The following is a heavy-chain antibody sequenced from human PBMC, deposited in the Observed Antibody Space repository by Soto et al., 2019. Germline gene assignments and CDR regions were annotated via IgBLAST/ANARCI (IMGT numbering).Heavy chain of an antibody. Sequence: GGSLRHSCTASGFTFGDYAMSWVRQAPGKGLEWVGFIRSKAYGGTTEYAASVKGRFTISRDDSKSIAYLQMNSLKTEDTAVYYCTRGMTTVPYYFDYWGQGTLVTVSS. D-gene: IGHD4-17*01. CDR3: TRGMTTVPYYFDY. CDR2: IRSKAYGGTT. J-gene: IGHJ4*02. V-gene: IGHV3-49*04. CDR1: GFTFGDYA.